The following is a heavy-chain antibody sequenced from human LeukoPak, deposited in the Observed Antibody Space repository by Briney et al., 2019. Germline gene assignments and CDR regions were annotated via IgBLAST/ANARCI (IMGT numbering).Heavy chain of an antibody. Sequence: GGSLRLSCAASGFTFSSYSMNWVRQAPGKGLEWVSYISSSSSTIYYADSVKGRSTISRDNAKNSVYLEMHRLRAEDTAVYYCARDGLVSGARWELADAFDIWGQGTMVTVSS. CDR3: ARDGLVSGARWELADAFDI. CDR2: ISSSSSTI. V-gene: IGHV3-48*04. CDR1: GFTFSSYS. D-gene: IGHD1-26*01. J-gene: IGHJ3*02.